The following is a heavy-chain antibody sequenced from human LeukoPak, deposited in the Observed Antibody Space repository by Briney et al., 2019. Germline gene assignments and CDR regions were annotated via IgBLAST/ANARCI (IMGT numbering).Heavy chain of an antibody. CDR2: INWNAGST. CDR3: ARAFKYSMSGYYFDY. J-gene: IGHJ4*02. D-gene: IGHD2-21*01. V-gene: IGHV3-20*04. Sequence: PGGSLRLSRAASGFMFDVYDMSWVRQAPGKGLEWVSGINWNAGSTAYADSVKGRFTISRDNAKNSLYLQMNSLRAEDTALYYCARAFKYSMSGYYFDYWGQGTLVTVSS. CDR1: GFMFDVYD.